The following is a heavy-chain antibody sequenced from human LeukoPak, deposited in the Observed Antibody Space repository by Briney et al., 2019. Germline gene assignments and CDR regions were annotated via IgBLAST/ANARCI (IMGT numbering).Heavy chain of an antibody. CDR2: IYYTGST. D-gene: IGHD3-22*01. J-gene: IGHJ4*02. CDR1: GCSIDSYY. Sequence: PSETLSLTCTVSGCSIDSYYWSWIRQPPGKGLEWIGYIYYTGSTEYHPTLKSRVTISLDTSKYQFSLKLSSVTAADTAVYYCARHAPYYYDSSGRGYFDYWGQGTLVTVSS. V-gene: IGHV4-59*08. CDR3: ARHAPYYYDSSGRGYFDY.